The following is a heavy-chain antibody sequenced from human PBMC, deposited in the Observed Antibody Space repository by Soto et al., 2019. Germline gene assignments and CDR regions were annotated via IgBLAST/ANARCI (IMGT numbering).Heavy chain of an antibody. J-gene: IGHJ6*02. CDR2: IVVGSGNT. Sequence: AVKVSCKASGFTFTSSAVQLLRQARGQRLEWIGWIVVGSGNTNYAQKFQERVTITRDMSTSTAYMELSRLRSEDTAVYYCPAASSEPVGYYYGMDVWGQGTT. V-gene: IGHV1-58*01. CDR1: GFTFTSSA. D-gene: IGHD6-6*01. CDR3: PAASSEPVGYYYGMDV.